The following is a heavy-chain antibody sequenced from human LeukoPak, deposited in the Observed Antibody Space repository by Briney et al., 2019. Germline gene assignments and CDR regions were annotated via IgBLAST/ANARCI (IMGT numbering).Heavy chain of an antibody. CDR1: GFIFRSYS. D-gene: IGHD3-16*01. CDR3: ARDLSLGAPGGFDY. Sequence: GGSLRLFCAASGFIFRSYSMNWVRQAPGKGLEWVSTISSSRTYIYYADSVKGRFTISRDNAENSVYLQMDSLRGDDTAVYYCARDLSLGAPGGFDYWGQGTLVTVFS. CDR2: ISSSRTYI. J-gene: IGHJ4*02. V-gene: IGHV3-21*01.